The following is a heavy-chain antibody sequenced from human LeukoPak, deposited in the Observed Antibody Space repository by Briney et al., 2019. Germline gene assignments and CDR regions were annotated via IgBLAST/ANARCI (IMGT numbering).Heavy chain of an antibody. CDR3: ARGAPDYGDYVRT. V-gene: IGHV4-34*01. D-gene: IGHD4-17*01. CDR1: GGSISGYY. J-gene: IGHJ5*02. Sequence: SETLSLTCTVSGGSISGYYWSWIRQPPGKGLEWIGDINHSGSTNYNPSLKSRVTISVDTPKNQFSLKLSSVTAADTAVYYCARGAPDYGDYVRTWGQGTLVTVSS. CDR2: INHSGST.